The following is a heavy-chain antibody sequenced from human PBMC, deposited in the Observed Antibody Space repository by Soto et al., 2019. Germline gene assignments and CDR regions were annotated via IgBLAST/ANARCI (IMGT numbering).Heavy chain of an antibody. Sequence: QGTLKESGPTLVKPTQTLTLTCSFSGFSLSTSGVGVGWTRQSPGKALEWLALIYWSGDEHYRPSLKSRLSIIKDTSKIHVVLIMTDMDPVDTATYYCARGLATLPVFAFDIWGQGTMVTVSS. J-gene: IGHJ3*02. CDR3: ARGLATLPVFAFDI. V-gene: IGHV2-5*01. CDR2: IYWSGDE. D-gene: IGHD6-6*01. CDR1: GFSLSTSGVG.